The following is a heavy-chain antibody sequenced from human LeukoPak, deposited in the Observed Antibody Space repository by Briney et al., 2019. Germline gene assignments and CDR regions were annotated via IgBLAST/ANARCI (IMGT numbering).Heavy chain of an antibody. CDR3: TTDLTYYDSSGYPY. J-gene: IGHJ4*02. D-gene: IGHD3-22*01. CDR1: GFTFSNAW. CDR2: IKSKTDGATA. V-gene: IGHV3-15*01. Sequence: GGSLRLSCAASGFTFSNAWMSWVRQAPGQGLECVGRIKSKTDGATAEYAAPVKGRFTISRDDSKNTLYLQLNSLKTEDTAVYYCTTDLTYYDSSGYPYWGQGTLVTVSS.